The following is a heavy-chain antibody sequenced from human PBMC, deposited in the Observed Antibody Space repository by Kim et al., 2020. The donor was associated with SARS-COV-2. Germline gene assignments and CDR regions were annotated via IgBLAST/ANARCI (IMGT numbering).Heavy chain of an antibody. V-gene: IGHV4-39*01. Sequence: SETLSLTCTVTGDSISSGTYYWGWIRQPPGKGLEWIGSIYYTGNTYCSPSLKSRVTISVDTSKNQFSLKLSSVTAADTAVYYCASYHYFSGSYYNGVDYWGQRALVTVSS. CDR1: GDSISSGTYY. CDR3: ASYHYFSGSYYNGVDY. CDR2: IYYTGNT. J-gene: IGHJ4*02. D-gene: IGHD3-10*01.